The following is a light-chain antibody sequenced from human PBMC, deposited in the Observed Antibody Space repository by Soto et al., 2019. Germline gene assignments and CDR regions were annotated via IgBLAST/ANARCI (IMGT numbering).Light chain of an antibody. V-gene: IGKV3-20*01. CDR2: GAT. J-gene: IGKJ1*01. CDR3: QHYGDSPT. CDR1: QSLGNNY. Sequence: ELTQSPGSLSLSPGQTATLSCRASQSLGNNYLAWVQQRPDQVPRLLIYGATHWASGISERFGGSGSGSEFTLTISGLEPEDSAVYYCQHYGDSPTFGQGTKVDIK.